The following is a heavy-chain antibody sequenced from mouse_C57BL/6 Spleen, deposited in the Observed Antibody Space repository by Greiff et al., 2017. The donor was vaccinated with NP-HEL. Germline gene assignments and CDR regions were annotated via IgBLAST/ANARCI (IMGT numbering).Heavy chain of an antibody. Sequence: QVHVKQSGPELVKPGASVKISCKASGYAFSSSWMNWVKQRPGKGLEWIGRIYPGDGDTNYNGKFKGKATLTADKSSSTAYMQLSSLTSEDSAVYFCARPFYYYGSSPRWYFDVWGTGTTVTVSS. CDR3: ARPFYYYGSSPRWYFDV. J-gene: IGHJ1*03. CDR1: GYAFSSSW. D-gene: IGHD1-1*01. CDR2: IYPGDGDT. V-gene: IGHV1-82*01.